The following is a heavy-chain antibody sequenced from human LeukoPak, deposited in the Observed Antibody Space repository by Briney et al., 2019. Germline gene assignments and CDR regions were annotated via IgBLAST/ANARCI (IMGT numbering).Heavy chain of an antibody. CDR3: ARRGAAGKESAAVKQ. CDR1: GGSFSDNY. V-gene: IGHV4-34*01. CDR2: INHSGGT. J-gene: IGHJ4*02. Sequence: SETLSLTCAVYGGSFSDNYWSWVHQPPGKGLEWIGEINHSGGTNYNPSLKSRVTISVDTSKNQFSLKLSSVTAADTAVYYCARRGAAGKESAAVKQWGQGTLVTVSS. D-gene: IGHD6-13*01.